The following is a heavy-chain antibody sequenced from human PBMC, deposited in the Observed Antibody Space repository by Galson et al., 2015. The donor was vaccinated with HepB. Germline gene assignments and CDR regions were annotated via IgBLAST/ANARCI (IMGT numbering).Heavy chain of an antibody. D-gene: IGHD3-3*01. Sequence: SLRLSCAASGFTFSSYDMHWVRQATGKGLEWVSAIGTAGDPYYPGSVKGRFTISRENAKNSLYLQMNSLRAGDTAVYYCARAHGSRFLEWLPYYMDVWGKGTTVTVSS. J-gene: IGHJ6*03. CDR3: ARAHGSRFLEWLPYYMDV. CDR2: IGTAGDP. CDR1: GFTFSSYD. V-gene: IGHV3-13*05.